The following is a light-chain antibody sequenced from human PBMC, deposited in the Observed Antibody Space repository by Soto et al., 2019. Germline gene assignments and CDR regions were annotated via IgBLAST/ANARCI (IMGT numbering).Light chain of an antibody. CDR3: QQSYSTPQT. CDR1: QSISSY. CDR2: AAS. V-gene: IGKV1-39*01. J-gene: IGKJ5*01. Sequence: DIQMTQSPSSLSASVGDRVTITCRASQSISSYLNWYQQKPGKAPKLLIYAASSLQSVVPSRFSGSGPGTDFTLTISSLQPEDFATYYCQQSYSTPQTFGQGTRLEIK.